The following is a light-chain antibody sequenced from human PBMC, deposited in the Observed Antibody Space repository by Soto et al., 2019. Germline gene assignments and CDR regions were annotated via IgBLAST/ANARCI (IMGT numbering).Light chain of an antibody. V-gene: IGKV1-9*01. Sequence: IQLTQSPSSLSASVGDRVTITCRASQGISNYLAWYQQKPGRAHKLLIYLAYTLQGGVQSRFSGSGSGTDFSLTIRSLQPEDFATYYCKQLHSYPITFGQGTRLEIK. J-gene: IGKJ5*01. CDR3: KQLHSYPIT. CDR1: QGISNY. CDR2: LAY.